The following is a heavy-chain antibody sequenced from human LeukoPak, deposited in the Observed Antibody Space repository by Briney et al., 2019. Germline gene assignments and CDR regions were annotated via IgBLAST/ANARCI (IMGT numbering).Heavy chain of an antibody. V-gene: IGHV1-46*01. CDR1: GYSFTSYY. CDR2: INPSGGST. Sequence: ASVKVSCKASGYSFTSYYMHWVRHAPGQGLEWRGIINPSGGSTSYAQKFQGTVTMTRDTSTSTVYMELSSLRSEDTAVYYCARDCIAAAGSFCGMDVWGQGTTVTVSS. J-gene: IGHJ6*02. D-gene: IGHD6-13*01. CDR3: ARDCIAAAGSFCGMDV.